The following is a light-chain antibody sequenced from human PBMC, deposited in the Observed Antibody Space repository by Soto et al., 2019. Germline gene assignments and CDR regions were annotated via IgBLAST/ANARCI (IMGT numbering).Light chain of an antibody. V-gene: IGKV1-39*01. Sequence: QMTQSPSSLSASVGDRVTITCRASQSIATFLNWYQQRLGKAPKLLIYAASDLKSGVPSRFSGSGSGTDFTLTISSLQPEDFGTYYCQQSYEGPQTFGQGTKVEI. CDR2: AAS. CDR3: QQSYEGPQT. J-gene: IGKJ1*01. CDR1: QSIATF.